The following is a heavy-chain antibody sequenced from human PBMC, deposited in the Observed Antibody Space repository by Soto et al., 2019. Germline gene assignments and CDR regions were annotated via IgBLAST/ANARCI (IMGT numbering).Heavy chain of an antibody. D-gene: IGHD1-1*01. V-gene: IGHV4-4*07. Sequence: KPSETLSLTCTGSCGSISSYYWSWIRQPAGKGLEWIGRIYTSGSTNYNPSLKSRVTMSVDTSKNQFSLRLSSVTAADTAVYYCARFLRTSLGMDVWGQGTTVTVSS. CDR3: ARFLRTSLGMDV. CDR2: IYTSGST. CDR1: CGSISSYY. J-gene: IGHJ6*02.